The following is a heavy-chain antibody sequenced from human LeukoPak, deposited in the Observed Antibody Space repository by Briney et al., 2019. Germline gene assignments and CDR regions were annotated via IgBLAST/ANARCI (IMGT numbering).Heavy chain of an antibody. CDR3: ARLVRSSGWYSDS. J-gene: IGHJ4*02. D-gene: IGHD6-19*01. CDR1: GGSISSSSYY. Sequence: SETLSPTCTVSGGSISSSSYYWGWIRQPPGEGLEWIGSIYYSGSTYYTPSLKSRVTISVDTSKNQFSMKLSSVTAADTAVYYCARLVRSSGWYSDSWGQGNLVTVSS. V-gene: IGHV4-39*01. CDR2: IYYSGST.